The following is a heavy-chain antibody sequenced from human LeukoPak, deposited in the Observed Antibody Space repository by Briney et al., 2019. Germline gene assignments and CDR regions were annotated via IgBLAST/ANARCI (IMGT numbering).Heavy chain of an antibody. D-gene: IGHD6-19*01. J-gene: IGHJ4*02. V-gene: IGHV3-23*01. CDR1: GFTFSSYA. CDR2: TSGSGDST. Sequence: GGSLRLSCVASGFTFSSYAMSWVRQAPGKGLEWVSPTSGSGDSTYRADSVKGRFTISRDNSKSTLYLQMNSLRAEDTAKYYCAKDVREIAVAGTDYWGQGTLVTVSS. CDR3: AKDVREIAVAGTDY.